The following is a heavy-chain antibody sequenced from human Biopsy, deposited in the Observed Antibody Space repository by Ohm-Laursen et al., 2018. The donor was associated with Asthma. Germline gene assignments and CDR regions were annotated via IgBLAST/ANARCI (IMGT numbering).Heavy chain of an antibody. CDR3: ANYEVVTAILPMDV. CDR1: GFTFSGYA. J-gene: IGHJ6*02. D-gene: IGHD2-21*02. CDR2: ISYDGGNK. V-gene: IGHV3-30*18. Sequence: SLRLSRSASGFTFSGYALHWVRQAPGRGLEWVAVISYDGGNKYYGDSVKGRFTISRDNSKNTLYLQMNSLRAEDTAVYYCANYEVVTAILPMDVWGQGTTITVSS.